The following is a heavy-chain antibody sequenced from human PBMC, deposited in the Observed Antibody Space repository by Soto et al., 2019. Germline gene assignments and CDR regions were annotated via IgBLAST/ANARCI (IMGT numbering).Heavy chain of an antibody. D-gene: IGHD1-26*01. J-gene: IGHJ4*02. Sequence: QVQLVQSGAEVKKPGSSVKVSCKASGGTFSSYSINWVRQAPGQGLEWMGEIIPIFGTANFAQKFQGRVTITADESTSTAYMELSSLRSEDTAVYYCARDGGRHSGGIDYWGQGTLVTVSS. V-gene: IGHV1-69*01. CDR3: ARDGGRHSGGIDY. CDR1: GGTFSSYS. CDR2: IIPIFGTA.